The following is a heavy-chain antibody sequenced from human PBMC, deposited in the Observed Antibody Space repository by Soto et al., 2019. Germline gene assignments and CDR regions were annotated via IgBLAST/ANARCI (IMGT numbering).Heavy chain of an antibody. CDR1: GGSISSSSYY. Sequence: SETLSLTCTVSGGSISSSSYYWGWIRQPPGKGLEWIGSIYYSGSTYYNPSLKSRVTISVDTSKNQFSLKLSSVTAADTAVYYCARGPHLDCTNGVCYTPSGMDVWGQGTTVTVSS. CDR3: ARGPHLDCTNGVCYTPSGMDV. J-gene: IGHJ6*02. D-gene: IGHD2-8*01. V-gene: IGHV4-39*07. CDR2: IYYSGST.